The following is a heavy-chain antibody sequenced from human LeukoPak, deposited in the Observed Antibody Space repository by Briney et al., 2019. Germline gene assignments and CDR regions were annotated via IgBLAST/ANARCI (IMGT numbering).Heavy chain of an antibody. Sequence: SQTLSLTCAISGDSVSSNSAAWNWIRQSPSRGLEWLGRTYYRSKWYNEYAVSVKSRITINPDTSKNQFSLQLNSVTPEDTAVSYCARAGAAAGRGDAFDIWGQGTMVTVSS. CDR2: TYYRSKWYN. D-gene: IGHD6-13*01. CDR1: GDSVSSNSAA. J-gene: IGHJ3*02. V-gene: IGHV6-1*01. CDR3: ARAGAAAGRGDAFDI.